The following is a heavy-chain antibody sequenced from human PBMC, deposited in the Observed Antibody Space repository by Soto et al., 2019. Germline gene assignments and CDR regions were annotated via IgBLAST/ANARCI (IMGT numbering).Heavy chain of an antibody. J-gene: IGHJ3*01. Sequence: PGGSLRLSCSASGFIYSSCAMHWVRQAPGKGLVWVSHINSDGSTIVYADSVKGRFTISRDNAKNTLYLQMNSLKAEDTAVYYCVRDRGNPDSFNVWGRGTMVTVSS. CDR3: VRDRGNPDSFNV. CDR1: GFIYSSCA. CDR2: INSDGSTI. D-gene: IGHD3-10*01. V-gene: IGHV3-74*01.